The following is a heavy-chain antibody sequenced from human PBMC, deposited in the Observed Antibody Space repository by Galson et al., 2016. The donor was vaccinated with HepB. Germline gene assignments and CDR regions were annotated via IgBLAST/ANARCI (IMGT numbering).Heavy chain of an antibody. V-gene: IGHV4-31*03. CDR3: TSGLVRGVISF. D-gene: IGHD3-10*01. CDR1: GGSISSGGHY. Sequence: TLSLTCSVSGGSISSGGHYWSWIRQHPGKGLEWIGYIFYSGSSYYNPSLKSRVTISVDTSKNQFSLKLSSVTAADTAVCHCTSGLVRGVISFWGQGFLVSVSS. J-gene: IGHJ4*02. CDR2: IFYSGSS.